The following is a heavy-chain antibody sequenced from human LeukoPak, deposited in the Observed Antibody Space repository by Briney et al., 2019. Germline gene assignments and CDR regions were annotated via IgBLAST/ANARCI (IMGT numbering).Heavy chain of an antibody. CDR3: ARRAGAYSHPYDY. J-gene: IGHJ4*02. CDR1: GFTFSNYA. Sequence: GGSLRLSCAASGFTFSNYAMHWVRQAPGKGLEWLAVISSDGSKKFYADSMKGRFTISRDNSKNTLFLQMNSLRAEDTAVYYCARRAGAYSHPYDYWGQGTLVTVSS. D-gene: IGHD4/OR15-4a*01. CDR2: ISSDGSKK. V-gene: IGHV3-30*14.